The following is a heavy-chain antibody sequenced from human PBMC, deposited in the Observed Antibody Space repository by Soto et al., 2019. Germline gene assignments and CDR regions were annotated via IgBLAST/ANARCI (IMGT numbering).Heavy chain of an antibody. CDR1: GFIFSSYW. V-gene: IGHV3-74*01. J-gene: IGHJ5*02. Sequence: EVQLVESGGGLVPPGGSLRLSCAASGFIFSSYWMHWVRQAPGKGLAWVSRINPDGSRTTYADSVTGRFTISRDNAKNMVFLQMNSLRAEETDVYYCARVKLGSYDWFDPWGQGILVTVSS. D-gene: IGHD3-16*01. CDR3: ARVKLGSYDWFDP. CDR2: INPDGSRT.